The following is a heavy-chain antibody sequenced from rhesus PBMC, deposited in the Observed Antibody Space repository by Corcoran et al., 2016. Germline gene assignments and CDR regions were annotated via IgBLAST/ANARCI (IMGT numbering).Heavy chain of an antibody. V-gene: IGHV4-173*01. CDR2: ISGSGGST. Sequence: QLQLQESGPGLVKPSETLSLTCAVSGGSISSNYWSWIRQPPGKGLEWIGLISGSGGSTAYNPSLNSRGTISIDTSKNQVSLKLSSVTAADTAVYYCAREPGIYSGSYSDFDYWGQGVLVTVSS. J-gene: IGHJ4*01. CDR1: GGSISSNY. D-gene: IGHD3-16*01. CDR3: AREPGIYSGSYSDFDY.